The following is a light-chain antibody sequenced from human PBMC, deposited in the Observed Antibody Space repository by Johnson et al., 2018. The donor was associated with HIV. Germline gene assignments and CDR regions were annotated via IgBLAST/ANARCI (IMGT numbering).Light chain of an antibody. CDR1: SSNIGNNY. J-gene: IGLJ1*01. CDR2: ENN. CDR3: GTWDTSLSVYV. V-gene: IGLV1-51*02. Sequence: QSVLTQPHSVSAAPGQKVTISCSGSSSNIGNNYVSWYQQLPGTAPKLLIYENNKRPSGIPDRFSGSKSGTSATLGITGLQTGDEADYYCGTWDTSLSVYVFGTGTKVTVL.